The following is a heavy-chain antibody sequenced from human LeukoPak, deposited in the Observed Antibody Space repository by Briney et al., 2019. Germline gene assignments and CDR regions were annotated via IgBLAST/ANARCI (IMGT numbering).Heavy chain of an antibody. Sequence: ASVKVSCKASGGTFSSYAISWVRQAPGQGLEWMGGIIPIFGTANYAQKFQGRVTITTDESTSTAYMELSSLRSEDTAVYYCARGDHYDSSGYYGDYWGQGTLVTVSS. CDR3: ARGDHYDSSGYYGDY. J-gene: IGHJ4*02. V-gene: IGHV1-69*05. CDR1: GGTFSSYA. CDR2: IIPIFGTA. D-gene: IGHD3-22*01.